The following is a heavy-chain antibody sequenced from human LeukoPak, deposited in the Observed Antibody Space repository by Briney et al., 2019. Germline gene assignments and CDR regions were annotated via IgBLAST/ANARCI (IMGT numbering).Heavy chain of an antibody. V-gene: IGHV3-48*01. CDR2: ISSSSSTI. CDR1: GFIFSTYS. J-gene: IGHJ3*01. Sequence: GGSLRLSCAASGFIFSTYSMNWVRQAPGKGLEWVSYISSSSSTIYYADSVKGRFTISRDNAKNSLYLQINTLRAEDTAVHYCARGPGGAFDFWGQGAMVTVSS. D-gene: IGHD1-1*01. CDR3: ARGPGGAFDF.